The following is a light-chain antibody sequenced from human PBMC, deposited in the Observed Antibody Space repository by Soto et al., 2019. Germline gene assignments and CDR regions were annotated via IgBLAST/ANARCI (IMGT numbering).Light chain of an antibody. Sequence: QSALTQPASVSGSPGQSITISCTGTSSDVGSYNLVSWYQQHPGKAPKLMIYEVSKRPSGVSNRFSGSKSGNTASLIISGLQAEDEADYYCCSYAGSSTPVVFGGGTKLTVL. CDR2: EVS. CDR1: SSDVGSYNL. CDR3: CSYAGSSTPVV. J-gene: IGLJ2*01. V-gene: IGLV2-23*02.